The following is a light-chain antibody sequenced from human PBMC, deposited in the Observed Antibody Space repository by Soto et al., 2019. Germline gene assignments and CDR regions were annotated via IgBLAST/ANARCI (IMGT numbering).Light chain of an antibody. J-gene: IGKJ1*01. CDR1: QNIRSR. Sequence: DFQMTQFPSTLSASVGDRVTITCRASQNIRSRLAWFQQNPGKAPKLLIYDASSLESGVPQRFSGSGSGTEFTLTISSLQTDDFSTYYCQQYHSYWTFGQGTKVE. CDR3: QQYHSYWT. V-gene: IGKV1-5*01. CDR2: DAS.